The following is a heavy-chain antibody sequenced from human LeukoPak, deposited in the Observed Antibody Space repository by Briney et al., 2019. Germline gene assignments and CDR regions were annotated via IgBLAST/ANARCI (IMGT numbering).Heavy chain of an antibody. CDR2: INAGNGNT. D-gene: IGHD3-10*01. CDR3: ARPVRGVIAEFDY. Sequence: ASVKVSCKASGYTFTSYAMHWVRQAPGQRLEWMGWINAGNGNTKYSQKFQGRVTITRDTSASTAYMELSSLRSEDTAVYYCARPVRGVIAEFDYWGQGTLVTVSS. V-gene: IGHV1-3*01. J-gene: IGHJ4*02. CDR1: GYTFTSYA.